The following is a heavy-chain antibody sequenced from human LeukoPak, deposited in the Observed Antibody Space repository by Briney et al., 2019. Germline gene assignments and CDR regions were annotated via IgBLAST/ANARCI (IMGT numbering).Heavy chain of an antibody. V-gene: IGHV3-74*01. CDR1: GFTFSSYW. CDR3: ARDRRGKDY. Sequence: GGSLRLSCAASGFTFSSYWMHWVRQAPGKGLVWVSHINTDGSSTTYADSVKGRFTISRDNAKNSLYLQMNSLRAEDTAVYYCARDRRGKDYWGQGTLVTVSS. D-gene: IGHD3-16*01. CDR2: INTDGSST. J-gene: IGHJ4*02.